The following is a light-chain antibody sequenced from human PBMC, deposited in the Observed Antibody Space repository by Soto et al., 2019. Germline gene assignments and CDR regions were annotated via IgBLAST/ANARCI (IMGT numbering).Light chain of an antibody. CDR2: EVS. CDR3: MQRTRWRT. V-gene: IGKV2-30*01. Sequence: DVVMTHSPLSLPVTLGQPASISCRSSQSLVYSDGNTYLNWFQRRPGQSPRRLIYEVSNRYSGVPDRFSGSGSGADFTLKISRVEAEDVGLYYCMQRTRWRTFGQGTKVDIK. J-gene: IGKJ1*01. CDR1: QSLVYSDGNTY.